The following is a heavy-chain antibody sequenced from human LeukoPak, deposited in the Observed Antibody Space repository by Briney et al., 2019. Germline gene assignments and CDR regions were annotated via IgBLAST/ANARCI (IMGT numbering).Heavy chain of an antibody. J-gene: IGHJ5*02. CDR1: GGSISSGGYY. CDR2: IYYSGST. V-gene: IGHV4-31*03. Sequence: SETLSLTCTVSGGSISSGGYYWSWIRQHPGKGLEWIGYIYYSGSTYYNPSLKSRVTISVDTSKNQFSLKLSSVTAADTAVYYCAREAAAGITFCYHWVQGTLVTVSS. D-gene: IGHD6-13*01. CDR3: AREAAAGITFCYH.